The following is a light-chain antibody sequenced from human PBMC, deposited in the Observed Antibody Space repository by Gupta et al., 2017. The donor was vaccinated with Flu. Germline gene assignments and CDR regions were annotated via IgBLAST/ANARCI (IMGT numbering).Light chain of an antibody. Sequence: SSNIGSNYVYWHHQLPGTAPKLLIYRNDQRPSGVPDRFSGSKSGTSASLAISGLRSEDEANDYCAAWDDSLRGRLFGGGTKLTVL. CDR2: RND. J-gene: IGLJ3*02. CDR3: AAWDDSLRGRL. CDR1: SSNIGSNY. V-gene: IGLV1-47*01.